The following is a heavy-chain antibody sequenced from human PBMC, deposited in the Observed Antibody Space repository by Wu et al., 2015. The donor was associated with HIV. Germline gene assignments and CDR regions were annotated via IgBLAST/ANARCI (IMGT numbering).Heavy chain of an antibody. Sequence: QVLLVQSGADVKKPGASVRVSCKASGYTFTGHFMHWVRQAPGQGLEWMGWINSNSGGTNYVQKFQGRVTMTRDTSISTAYMELSRLRSDDTAVYYCARDGDYYDSSGQGLDYWGRERWSPSPQ. D-gene: IGHD3-22*01. CDR3: ARDGDYYDSSGQGLDY. J-gene: IGHJ4*02. V-gene: IGHV1-2*02. CDR2: INSNSGGT. CDR1: GYTFTGHF.